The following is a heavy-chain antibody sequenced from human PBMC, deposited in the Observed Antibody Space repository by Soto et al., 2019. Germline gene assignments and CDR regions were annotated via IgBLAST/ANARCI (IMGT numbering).Heavy chain of an antibody. CDR1: GGSFSGYY. D-gene: IGHD2-2*01. Sequence: QVQLQQWGAGLLKPSETLFLTCAVYGGSFSGYYWSWIRQPPGKGLEWIGEINHSGSTNYNPSLKSPVTISIDTSKNQFSLMLSSVTAADTAVYYCARGKRWAVPADRGPGLAFDIWGQGTMVTVSS. CDR2: INHSGST. CDR3: ARGKRWAVPADRGPGLAFDI. J-gene: IGHJ3*02. V-gene: IGHV4-34*01.